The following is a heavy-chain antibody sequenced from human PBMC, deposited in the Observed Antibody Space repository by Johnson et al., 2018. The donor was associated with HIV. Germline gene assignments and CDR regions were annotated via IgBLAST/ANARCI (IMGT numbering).Heavy chain of an antibody. CDR2: IYSGGST. CDR1: GFTVSSNY. Sequence: VQLVESGGGVVQPGGSLRLSCVASGFTVSSNYMSWVRQAPGKGLEWVSVIYSGGSTYYADSVKGRFTISRDNSKNTLYLQMNSLRAEDTAVYYCAREPRLLTDAFDIWGQGTMVTVSS. D-gene: IGHD5-18*01. V-gene: IGHV3-66*02. CDR3: AREPRLLTDAFDI. J-gene: IGHJ3*02.